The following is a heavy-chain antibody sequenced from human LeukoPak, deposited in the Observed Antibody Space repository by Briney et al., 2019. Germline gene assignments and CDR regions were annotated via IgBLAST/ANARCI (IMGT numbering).Heavy chain of an antibody. Sequence: GESLKISCKGSGYSFTSYWIGWVRQMPGKGLEWMGIIYPGDSDTRYSPSFQGQVTISADKSISTAYLQWSSLKASDTAMYYCARRASSSSRWGYGMDVWGQGTTVTVSS. D-gene: IGHD6-13*01. CDR2: IYPGDSDT. J-gene: IGHJ6*02. CDR3: ARRASSSSRWGYGMDV. CDR1: GYSFTSYW. V-gene: IGHV5-51*01.